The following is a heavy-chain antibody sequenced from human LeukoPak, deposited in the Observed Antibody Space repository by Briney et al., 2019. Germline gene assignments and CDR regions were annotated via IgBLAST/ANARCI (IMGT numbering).Heavy chain of an antibody. CDR2: INPNSGGT. CDR1: GYTFTGYY. V-gene: IGHV1-2*02. Sequence: ASVKVSCKASGYTFTGYYMHWVRPAPGQGLEWMGWINPNSGGTNYAQKFQGRVTMTRDTSISTAYMELSRLRSDDTAVYYCASIAAPKSGNFDYWGQGTLATVSS. J-gene: IGHJ4*02. CDR3: ASIAAPKSGNFDY. D-gene: IGHD6-13*01.